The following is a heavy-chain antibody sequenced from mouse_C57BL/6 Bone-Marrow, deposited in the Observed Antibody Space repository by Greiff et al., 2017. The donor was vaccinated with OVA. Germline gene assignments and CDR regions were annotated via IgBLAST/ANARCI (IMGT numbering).Heavy chain of an antibody. CDR1: GYTFTDHS. V-gene: IGHV1-78*01. J-gene: IGHJ2*01. Sequence: VQLQQSDAELVKPGASVKISCKVSGYTFTDHSIHWMKRRPEQGLEWIGYIYTRDGGTKSNEKFKGKATLTADKSSSTAYMQLNSLTSDDSAVYVCARTYGSLYFDYWGQGTTLTVSS. D-gene: IGHD1-1*01. CDR3: ARTYGSLYFDY. CDR2: IYTRDGGT.